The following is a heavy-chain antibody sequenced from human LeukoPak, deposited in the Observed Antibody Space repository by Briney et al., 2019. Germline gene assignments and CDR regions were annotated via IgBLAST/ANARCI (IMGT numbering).Heavy chain of an antibody. V-gene: IGHV1-46*03. D-gene: IGHD3-22*01. Sequence: ASVKVSYKASGYTFTSYYMHWVRQASGQGLEWMGIINPSGGSTSYAQKFQGRVTMTRDTSTSTVYMELSSLRSEDTAVYYCASSAYYYDSSGYYILGAFDIWGQGTMVTVSS. CDR2: INPSGGST. CDR1: GYTFTSYY. CDR3: ASSAYYYDSSGYYILGAFDI. J-gene: IGHJ3*02.